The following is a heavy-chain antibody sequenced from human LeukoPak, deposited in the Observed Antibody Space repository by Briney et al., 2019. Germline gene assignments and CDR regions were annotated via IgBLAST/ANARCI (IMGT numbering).Heavy chain of an antibody. Sequence: ASVKVSCKASGYTFTGYYMHWVRQAPGQGLEWMGWINPNSGGTNYAQKFQGWVTMARDTSISTAYMELSRLRSDDTAVYYCARDYYGSGTRGALDIWGQGTMVTVSS. CDR3: ARDYYGSGTRGALDI. CDR1: GYTFTGYY. CDR2: INPNSGGT. D-gene: IGHD3-10*01. J-gene: IGHJ3*02. V-gene: IGHV1-2*04.